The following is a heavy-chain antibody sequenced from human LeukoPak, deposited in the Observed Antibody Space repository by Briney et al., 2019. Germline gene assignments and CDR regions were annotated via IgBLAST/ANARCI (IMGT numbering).Heavy chain of an antibody. Sequence: SETLSLTCTVSGGSISSSSYYWGWIRQPPGKGLEWIGSIYYSGSTYYNPSLKSRVTISVDTSKNQFSLKLSSVTAADTAVYYCARHASIAARYFDLWGCGTLVTVSS. D-gene: IGHD6-6*01. V-gene: IGHV4-39*01. CDR3: ARHASIAARYFDL. CDR2: IYYSGST. J-gene: IGHJ2*01. CDR1: GGSISSSSYY.